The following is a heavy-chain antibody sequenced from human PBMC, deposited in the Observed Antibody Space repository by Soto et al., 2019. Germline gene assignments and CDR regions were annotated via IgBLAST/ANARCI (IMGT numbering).Heavy chain of an antibody. Sequence: SETLSLTCTVSGDSISGGASFWSWIRQPPGKGLEWIANVYYSGSSYYNPSLKSRLTISVDTTKNQFSLQLKSMTAADTAVYYCATLSCNSSTCYFPAWFDPWGQGTLVNVS. J-gene: IGHJ5*02. CDR2: VYYSGSS. D-gene: IGHD2-2*01. V-gene: IGHV4-31*03. CDR3: ATLSCNSSTCYFPAWFDP. CDR1: GDSISGGASF.